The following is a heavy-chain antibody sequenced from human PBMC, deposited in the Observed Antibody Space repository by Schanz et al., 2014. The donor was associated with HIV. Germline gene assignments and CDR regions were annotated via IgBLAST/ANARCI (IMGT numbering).Heavy chain of an antibody. V-gene: IGHV3-23*01. J-gene: IGHJ4*02. Sequence: EVQLLDSGGGLVQPGGSLRLSCVASGFTFNNYAMTWVRQAPGKGLEWVSAISATGGSTYYADSVKGRFTISRDNAKNLLFLQMNNLKTEDTAVYYCLSVAAERWGLGTLVSVSS. CDR2: ISATGGST. D-gene: IGHD2-21*01. CDR1: GFTFNNYA. CDR3: LSVAAER.